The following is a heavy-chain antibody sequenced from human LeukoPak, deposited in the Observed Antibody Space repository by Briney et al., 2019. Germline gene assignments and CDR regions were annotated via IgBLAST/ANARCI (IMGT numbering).Heavy chain of an antibody. CDR3: AKDLAEMATIIDY. CDR2: ISGSGGST. V-gene: IGHV3-23*01. CDR1: GFTVSSNY. J-gene: IGHJ4*02. D-gene: IGHD5-24*01. Sequence: GGSLRLSCAASGFTVSSNYMSWVRQAPGKGLEWVSAISGSGGSTYYADSVKGRFTISRDNSKNTLYLQMNSLRAEDTAVYHCAKDLAEMATIIDYWGQGTLVTVSS.